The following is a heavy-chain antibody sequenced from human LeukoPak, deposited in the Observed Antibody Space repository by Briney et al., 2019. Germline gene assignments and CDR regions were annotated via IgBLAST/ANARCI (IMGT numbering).Heavy chain of an antibody. V-gene: IGHV4-30-2*01. CDR3: ARINDFWSGPTLDV. CDR1: GGSISSISSGGHS. CDR2: IYHSGSGST. J-gene: IGHJ6*02. D-gene: IGHD3-3*01. Sequence: SETLSLTCIVSGGSISSISSGGHSWSWIRQPPGKGLEWIGYIYHSGSGSTYYNPSLKSRVTISIDKSKNQFSLKLNSVTAADTAVYYCARINDFWSGPTLDVWGQGTTVTVSS.